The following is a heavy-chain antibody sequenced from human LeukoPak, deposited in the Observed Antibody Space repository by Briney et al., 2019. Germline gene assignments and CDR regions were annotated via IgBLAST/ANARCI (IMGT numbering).Heavy chain of an antibody. V-gene: IGHV3-20*04. Sequence: GGSLRLSCAASGFTFDDYGMSWVRQVPGKGLEWVSGIKWNGDSTGYGDSVKGRSTISRDNAKNSLYLHMNSLRAEDTALYYCARGLAVTPHEGCYYYMDVWGKGTTVTVSS. CDR1: GFTFDDYG. CDR2: IKWNGDST. CDR3: ARGLAVTPHEGCYYYMDV. J-gene: IGHJ6*03. D-gene: IGHD6-19*01.